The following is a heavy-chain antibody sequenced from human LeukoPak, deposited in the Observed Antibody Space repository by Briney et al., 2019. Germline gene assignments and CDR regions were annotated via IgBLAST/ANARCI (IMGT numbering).Heavy chain of an antibody. CDR3: ARDYYDSSGEQNWFDP. Sequence: SETLSLTCTVSGGSISSYYWSWIRQPPGKGLEWIGYIYYSGSTNYNPSLKSRVTISVDTSKNQFSLKLSSVTAADTAVYYCARDYYDSSGEQNWFDPWGQGTLVTVSS. CDR2: IYYSGST. CDR1: GGSISSYY. D-gene: IGHD3-22*01. V-gene: IGHV4-59*01. J-gene: IGHJ5*02.